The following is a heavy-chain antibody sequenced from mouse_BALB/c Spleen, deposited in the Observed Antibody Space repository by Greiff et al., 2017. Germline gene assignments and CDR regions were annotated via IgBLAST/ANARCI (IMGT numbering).Heavy chain of an antibody. CDR2: IDPFNGGT. J-gene: IGHJ2*01. CDR1: GYSFTSYY. V-gene: IGHV1S135*01. D-gene: IGHD1-1*01. CDR3: ARSYYGSSFDY. Sequence: LEESGPELMKPGASVKISCKASGYSFTSYYMHWVKQSHGKSLEWIGYIDPFNGGTSYNQKFKGKATLTVDKSSSTAYMHLSSLTSEDSAVYYCARSYYGSSFDYWGQGTTLTVSS.